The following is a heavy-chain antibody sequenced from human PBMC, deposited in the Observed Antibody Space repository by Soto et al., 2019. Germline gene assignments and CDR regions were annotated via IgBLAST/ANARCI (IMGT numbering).Heavy chain of an antibody. Sequence: EVQLVESGGGLVQPGGSLRLSCAASGFTFSSYWMHWVRQAPGKGLVWVSRINSDGSSTSYADSVKGRFTISRDNAKNTLYLQMNSLRADDTAVYYCARARCISTSCYPNWFHPWGQGTLVTVSS. V-gene: IGHV3-74*01. CDR2: INSDGSST. CDR1: GFTFSSYW. CDR3: ARARCISTSCYPNWFHP. J-gene: IGHJ5*02. D-gene: IGHD2-2*01.